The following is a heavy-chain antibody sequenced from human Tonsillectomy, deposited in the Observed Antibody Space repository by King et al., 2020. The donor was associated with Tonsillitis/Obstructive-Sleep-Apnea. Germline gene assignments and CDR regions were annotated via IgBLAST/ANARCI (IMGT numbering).Heavy chain of an antibody. CDR2: ISGGGDRT. J-gene: IGHJ6*03. CDR1: GFSFHSHA. V-gene: IGHV3-23*04. D-gene: IGHD3-22*01. CDR3: VKGSGYYGYYYNYMDV. Sequence: VQLVESGGGLVQPGGSLRLSCAASGFSFHSHAMSWVRQAPGKGLEWVSGISGGGDRTYYADSVKGRFTIPKDNSKNTMWLQLNSLRAEDTAVYYCVKGSGYYGYYYNYMDVWGKGTTVTVSS.